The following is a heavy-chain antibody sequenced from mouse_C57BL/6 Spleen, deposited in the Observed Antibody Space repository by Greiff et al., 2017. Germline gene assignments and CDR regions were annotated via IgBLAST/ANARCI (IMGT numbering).Heavy chain of an antibody. D-gene: IGHD2-4*01. J-gene: IGHJ4*01. CDR1: GYSITSGYY. CDR3: ARGYDWDAMDC. V-gene: IGHV3-6*01. CDR2: ISYDGSN. Sequence: DVQLQESGPGLVKPSQSLSLTCSVTGYSITSGYYWNWIRQFPGNKLEWMGYISYDGSNNYNPSLKNRISITLDTSKNQFYLRLNAVTTEDTATYYCARGYDWDAMDCWGQGASVTVSS.